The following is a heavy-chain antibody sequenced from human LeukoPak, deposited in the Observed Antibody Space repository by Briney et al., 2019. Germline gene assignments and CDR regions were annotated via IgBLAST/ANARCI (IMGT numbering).Heavy chain of an antibody. Sequence: SETLSLTCTVSGASISSYYWSWIRQPPGKGLEWIAHIYYRGSTNYNPSLKSRVTISVDTSKNQFSLKLSSVIAADTAVYYCARLRWIQLWFFDYWGQGKLVTVSS. J-gene: IGHJ4*02. D-gene: IGHD5-18*01. CDR1: GASISSYY. V-gene: IGHV4-59*08. CDR2: IYYRGST. CDR3: ARLRWIQLWFFDY.